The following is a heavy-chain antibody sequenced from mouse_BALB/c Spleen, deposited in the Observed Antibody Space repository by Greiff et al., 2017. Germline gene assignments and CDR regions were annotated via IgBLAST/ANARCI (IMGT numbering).Heavy chain of an antibody. CDR1: GFTFSSYT. V-gene: IGHV5-12-2*01. CDR2: ISNGGGST. D-gene: IGHD1-1*01. CDR3: AGGGSSYFDY. Sequence: EVQLVESGGGLVQPGGSLKLSCAASGFTFSSYTMSWVRQTPEKRLEWVAYISNGGGSTYYPDTVKGRFTISRDNAKNTLYLQMSSLKSEDTAMYYCAGGGSSYFDYWGQGTTLTVSS. J-gene: IGHJ2*01.